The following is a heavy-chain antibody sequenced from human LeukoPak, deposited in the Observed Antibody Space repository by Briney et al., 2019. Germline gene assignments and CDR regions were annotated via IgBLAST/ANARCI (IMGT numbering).Heavy chain of an antibody. V-gene: IGHV3-7*01. CDR2: IKQDGSEK. J-gene: IGHJ4*02. Sequence: GGSLRLSCEASGFTFSSYWMSWVRQAPGKGLEWVANIKQDGSEKYYVDSVKGRFTISRDNAKNSLYLQMNSLRAEDTAVYYCFSKPNDYWGQGTLVTVSS. CDR1: GFTFSSYW. CDR3: FSKPNDY.